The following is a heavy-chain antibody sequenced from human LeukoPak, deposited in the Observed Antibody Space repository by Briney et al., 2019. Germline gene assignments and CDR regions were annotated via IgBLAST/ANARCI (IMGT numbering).Heavy chain of an antibody. CDR3: ARIDGSGYFDY. CDR1: GGTFSSYA. D-gene: IGHD3-22*01. Sequence: SVKVSCKASGGTFSSYAISWVRQAPVQGLEWMGGIIPIFGTANYAQKFQGRVTMNTDTSTSTAYMELRSLRSDDTAVYYCARIDGSGYFDYWGQGTLVTVSS. J-gene: IGHJ4*02. CDR2: IIPIFGTA. V-gene: IGHV1-69*05.